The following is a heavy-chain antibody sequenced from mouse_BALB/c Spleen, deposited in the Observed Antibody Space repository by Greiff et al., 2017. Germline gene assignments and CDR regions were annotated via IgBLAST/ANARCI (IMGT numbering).Heavy chain of an antibody. J-gene: IGHJ2*01. CDR3: ARQGGTGYYFDY. D-gene: IGHD3-3*01. Sequence: EVNVVESGGGLVKPGGSLKLSCAASGFTFSSYAMSWVRQTPEKRLEWVATISSGGSYTYYPDSVTGRFTISRDNAKNTLYLQMSSLRSEDTAMYYCARQGGTGYYFDYWGQGTTLTVSS. CDR1: GFTFSSYA. CDR2: ISSGGSYT. V-gene: IGHV5-9-3*01.